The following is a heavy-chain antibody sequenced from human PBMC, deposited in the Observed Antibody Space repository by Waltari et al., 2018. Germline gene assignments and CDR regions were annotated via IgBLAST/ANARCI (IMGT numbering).Heavy chain of an antibody. D-gene: IGHD2-15*01. J-gene: IGHJ4*02. CDR2: VHGSGKS. Sequence: QLQLQESGPGLVKPSGTLSLTCDVSGGSVSSSDWWSWVRQAPGKGLEWIGQVHGSGKSYYNPSFASRVTVSLETSTNQFSLKVTSATAADTAVYYCARDRGRGLYFDSWGQGTLVTVSP. CDR3: ARDRGRGLYFDS. V-gene: IGHV4-4*02. CDR1: GGSVSSSDW.